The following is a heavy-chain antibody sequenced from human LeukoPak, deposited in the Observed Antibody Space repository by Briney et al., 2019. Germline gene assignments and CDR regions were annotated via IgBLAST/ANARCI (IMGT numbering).Heavy chain of an antibody. CDR2: IYYSGST. CDR1: GGSISSYY. Sequence: SETLSLTCTVSGGSISSYYWSWIRQPPGKGPEWIGYIYYSGSTNYNPSLKSRVTISVDTSKNQFSLKLSSVTAADTAVYYCAREAFYWFDPWGQGTLVTVSS. CDR3: AREAFYWFDP. V-gene: IGHV4-59*01. J-gene: IGHJ5*02.